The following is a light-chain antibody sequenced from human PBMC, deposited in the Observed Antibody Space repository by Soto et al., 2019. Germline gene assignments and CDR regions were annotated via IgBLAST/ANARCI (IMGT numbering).Light chain of an antibody. V-gene: IGKV1-5*03. CDR3: KQLNTYPIT. CDR2: KAS. CDR1: QTISSW. J-gene: IGKJ5*01. Sequence: DIQMTQSPSTLSGSVGDRVTITCRASQTISSWLAWYQQKPGKAPKLLIYKASTLKSGVPSRFSGSGSGTEFTLTISSLQPEDFATYYCKQLNTYPITLGQGTRLE.